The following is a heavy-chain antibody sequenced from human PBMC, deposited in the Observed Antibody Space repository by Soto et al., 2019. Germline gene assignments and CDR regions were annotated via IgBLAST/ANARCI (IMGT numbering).Heavy chain of an antibody. CDR1: GFTFSSYS. V-gene: IGHV3-21*01. CDR2: ISSSSSYI. J-gene: IGHJ3*02. CDR3: ARDLGYYDSSGRRSAFDI. D-gene: IGHD3-22*01. Sequence: LRLSCAASGFTFSSYSMNWVRQAPGEGLEWVSSISSSSSYIYYADSVKGRFTISRDNAKNSLYLQMNSLRAEDTAVYYCARDLGYYDSSGRRSAFDIWGQGTMVTVSS.